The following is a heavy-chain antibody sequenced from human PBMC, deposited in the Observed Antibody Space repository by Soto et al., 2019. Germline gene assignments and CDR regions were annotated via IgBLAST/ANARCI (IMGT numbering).Heavy chain of an antibody. CDR3: ARDQEAGSFFPYYYGMDV. CDR1: GFTFSSYE. V-gene: IGHV3-48*03. Sequence: XVSLRLSCATSGFTFSSYEMNGVRQAPGKGLEWVSYISSSGSTIYYADSVKGRFTISRDNAKNSLYLQMDSLRAEDTAVYYCARDQEAGSFFPYYYGMDVWGQGTTVTVSS. D-gene: IGHD6-13*01. J-gene: IGHJ6*02. CDR2: ISSSGSTI.